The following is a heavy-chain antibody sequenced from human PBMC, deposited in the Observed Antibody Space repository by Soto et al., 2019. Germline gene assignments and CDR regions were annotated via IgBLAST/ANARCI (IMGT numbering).Heavy chain of an antibody. CDR3: ARCLSEGYYYYGMDV. D-gene: IGHD3-16*01. Sequence: SETLSLTCTVSGGSISSGDYYWSWIRQPPGKGLEWIGYIYYSGSTYYNPSLKSRVTISVDTSKNQFSLKLGSVTAADTAVYYCARCLSEGYYYYGMDVWGQGTTVTVSS. CDR2: IYYSGST. J-gene: IGHJ6*02. CDR1: GGSISSGDYY. V-gene: IGHV4-30-4*01.